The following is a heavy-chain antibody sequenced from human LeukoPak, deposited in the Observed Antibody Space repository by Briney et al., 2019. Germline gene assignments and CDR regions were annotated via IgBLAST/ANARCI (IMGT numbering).Heavy chain of an antibody. CDR1: GGSISSYY. Sequence: SETLSLICTVSGGSISSYYWSWIRQPPGKGLEWIGYVYYSGSTNYNPALKSRVTISIDTSKSQFSLRLGSVTAADTAVYYCARVLKGRAPFDYWGQGTLVTVSS. CDR3: ARVLKGRAPFDY. CDR2: VYYSGST. J-gene: IGHJ4*02. V-gene: IGHV4-59*01.